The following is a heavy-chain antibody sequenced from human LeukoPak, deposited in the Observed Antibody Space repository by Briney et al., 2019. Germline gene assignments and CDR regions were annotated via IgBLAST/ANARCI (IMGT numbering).Heavy chain of an antibody. D-gene: IGHD1-14*01. CDR3: ARRKTYDY. J-gene: IGHJ4*02. CDR2: ISVSADST. CDR1: GFTFSSYT. Sequence: GGSLRLSCAASGFTFSSYTMNWVRQAPGKGLEWVSGISVSADSTFYADSVKGRFTISRDNSKNTLYLQVNSLRDEDTAVYYCARRKTYDYWGQGTLVTVSS. V-gene: IGHV3-23*01.